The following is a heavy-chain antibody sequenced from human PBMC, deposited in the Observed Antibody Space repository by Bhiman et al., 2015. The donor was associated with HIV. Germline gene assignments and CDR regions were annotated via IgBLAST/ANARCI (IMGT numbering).Heavy chain of an antibody. CDR3: AREARSIAAIDYMDV. CDR2: ISSSSSDI. V-gene: IGHV3-21*04. CDR1: GFTFSTYS. D-gene: IGHD6-13*01. Sequence: EVQLVESGGGLVKPGGSLRLSCAASGFTFSTYSMNWVRQAPGKGLEWVSSISSSSSDIYYSDSLKGRFTISRDNAKNSLYLQMNSLRAEDTAVYYCAREARSIAAIDYMDVWGKGTTVTVSS. J-gene: IGHJ6*03.